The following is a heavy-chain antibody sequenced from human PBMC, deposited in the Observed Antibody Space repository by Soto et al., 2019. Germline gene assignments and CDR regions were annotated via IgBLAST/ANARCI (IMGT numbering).Heavy chain of an antibody. D-gene: IGHD3-10*01. CDR2: IYYSGGT. CDR1: GGSISSYY. V-gene: IGHV4-59*08. CDR3: AMVRGVRFDY. Sequence: PSETLSLTCTVSGGSISSYYWSWIRQPPGKGLEWIGYIYYSGGTNYNPSLKSRVTISVDTSKNQFSLKLSSVTAADTAVYYCAMVRGVRFDYWGQGTLVTVSS. J-gene: IGHJ4*02.